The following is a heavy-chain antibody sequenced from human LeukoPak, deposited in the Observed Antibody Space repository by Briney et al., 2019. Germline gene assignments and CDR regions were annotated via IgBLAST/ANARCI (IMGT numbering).Heavy chain of an antibody. CDR1: GFTFSSYA. V-gene: IGHV3-23*01. Sequence: PGGSLRLSCAASGFTFSSYAMSWVRQAPGKGLEWVSAISGSGGSTYYADPVKGRFTISRDNSKNTLYLQMNSLRAEDTAVYYCANGVKGSYDILTGYYSAEYFQHWGQGTLVTVSS. J-gene: IGHJ1*01. CDR3: ANGVKGSYDILTGYYSAEYFQH. D-gene: IGHD3-9*01. CDR2: ISGSGGST.